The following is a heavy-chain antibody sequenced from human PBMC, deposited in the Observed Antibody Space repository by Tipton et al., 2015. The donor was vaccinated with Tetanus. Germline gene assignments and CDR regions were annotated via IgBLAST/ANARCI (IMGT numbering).Heavy chain of an antibody. Sequence: TLSLTCTVSGGSFSGNYWSWIRQPPGKGLEWKGEINHRGGTMYNPSLKNRATISGDTSKNQFSLNLTSVTAADTAFYYCASLPKHWLAPRGAPWGQGTLVTVSS. CDR3: ASLPKHWLAPRGAP. CDR2: INHRGGT. V-gene: IGHV4-34*01. J-gene: IGHJ5*02. D-gene: IGHD6-19*01. CDR1: GGSFSGNY.